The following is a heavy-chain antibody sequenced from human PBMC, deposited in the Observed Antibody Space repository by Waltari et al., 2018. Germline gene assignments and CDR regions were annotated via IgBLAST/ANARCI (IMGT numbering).Heavy chain of an antibody. CDR1: GFTLSSHA. CDR2: ISYDGSNK. Sequence: QVQLVESGGGVVQPGRSLRRACAASGFTLSSHAMHWVRQAPGKGLEWVAVISYDGSNKYYADSVKGRFTISRDNSKNTLYLQMNSLRAEDTAVYYCARSNSENYGMDVWGQGTTVTVSS. D-gene: IGHD2-21*01. J-gene: IGHJ6*02. CDR3: ARSNSENYGMDV. V-gene: IGHV3-30*01.